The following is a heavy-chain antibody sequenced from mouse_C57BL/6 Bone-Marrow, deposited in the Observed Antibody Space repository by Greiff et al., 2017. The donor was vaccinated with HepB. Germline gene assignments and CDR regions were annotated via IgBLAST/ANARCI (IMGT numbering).Heavy chain of an antibody. D-gene: IGHD1-1*01. Sequence: EVKLVESGGGLVKPGGSLKLSCAASGFTFSSYAMSWVRQTPEKRLEWVATISDGGSYTYYPDNVKGRFTISSDNAKNNLYLQMSHLKSEDTALYYCAREGNYYGRGAMDYWGQGTSVTVSS. CDR1: GFTFSSYA. CDR3: AREGNYYGRGAMDY. V-gene: IGHV5-4*01. J-gene: IGHJ4*01. CDR2: ISDGGSYT.